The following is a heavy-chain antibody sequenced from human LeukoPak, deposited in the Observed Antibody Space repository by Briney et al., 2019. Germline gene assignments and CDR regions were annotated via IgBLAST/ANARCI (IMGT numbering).Heavy chain of an antibody. V-gene: IGHV3-53*04. CDR2: IYSGGST. D-gene: IGHD3-22*01. CDR3: ARGGGYYDSSGYYPNYFDY. CDR1: GFTVSSNY. Sequence: GGSLRLSCAASGFTVSSNYMSWVRQAPGKGLEWVSVIYSGGSTCYADSVKGRFTISRHNSKNTLYLQMDSLRAEDTAVYYCARGGGYYDSSGYYPNYFDYWGQGTLVTVSS. J-gene: IGHJ4*02.